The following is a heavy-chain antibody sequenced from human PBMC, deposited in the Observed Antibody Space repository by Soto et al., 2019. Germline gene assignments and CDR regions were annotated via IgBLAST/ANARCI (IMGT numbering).Heavy chain of an antibody. V-gene: IGHV1-46*01. CDR1: GYTFTSYY. CDR2: INPSGGST. D-gene: IGHD3-22*01. Sequence: ASVKVSCKASGYTFTSYYMHWVRQAPGQGLEWMGIINPSGGSTSYAQKFQGRVTMTRDTSTSTVYMELSSVTTADTAVYYCARVSGYYRKNPIQKKYYYNYMDVWGKGTTVTVSS. J-gene: IGHJ6*03. CDR3: ARVSGYYRKNPIQKKYYYNYMDV.